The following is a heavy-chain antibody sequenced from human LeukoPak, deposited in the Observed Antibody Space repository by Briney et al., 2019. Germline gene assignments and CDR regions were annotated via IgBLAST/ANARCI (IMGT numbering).Heavy chain of an antibody. J-gene: IGHJ4*02. V-gene: IGHV1-18*01. CDR2: ISAYNGNT. CDR3: ARGSPYPSSGFPHLDY. Sequence: GASVKVSCKASGYTFTSYGISWVRQAPGQGLEWMGWISAYNGNTNCAQKLQGRVTMTTDTSTSTAYMELRSLRSDDTAVYYCARGSPYPSSGFPHLDYWGQGTLVTVSS. CDR1: GYTFTSYG. D-gene: IGHD6-19*01.